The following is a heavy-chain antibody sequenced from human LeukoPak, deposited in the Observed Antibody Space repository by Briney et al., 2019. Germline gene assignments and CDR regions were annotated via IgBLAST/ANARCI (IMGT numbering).Heavy chain of an antibody. CDR3: ATRSGYSRLFDY. CDR1: GGSISSSSYY. D-gene: IGHD3-22*01. CDR2: IYYSGST. J-gene: IGHJ4*02. V-gene: IGHV4-39*07. Sequence: SETLSLTCTVSGGSISSSSYYWGWIRQPPGKGLEWIGSIYYSGSTYYNPSLKSRVTISVDTSKNQFSLKLSSVTAADTAVYYCATRSGYSRLFDYWGQGTLVTVSS.